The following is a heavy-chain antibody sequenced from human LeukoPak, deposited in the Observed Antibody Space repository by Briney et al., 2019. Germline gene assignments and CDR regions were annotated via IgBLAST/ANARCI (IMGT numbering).Heavy chain of an antibody. D-gene: IGHD2-2*01. CDR3: AKDWRGYCSSASCYDYFDY. J-gene: IGHJ4*02. Sequence: GGSLRLSCAASGFTFDSYGMNWVRQSPGKGLEWVAFIQYDGSHKFYADSVEGRFTISRDNSKITLYLQMNSLRPEDTAVYYCAKDWRGYCSSASCYDYFDYWGQGTLITVSS. V-gene: IGHV3-30*02. CDR1: GFTFDSYG. CDR2: IQYDGSHK.